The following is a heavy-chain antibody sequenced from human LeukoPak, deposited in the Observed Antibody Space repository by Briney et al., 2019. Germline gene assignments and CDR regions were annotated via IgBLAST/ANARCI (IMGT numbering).Heavy chain of an antibody. CDR1: SYSISSRYY. V-gene: IGHV4-38-2*01. CDR2: IYQSGNT. J-gene: IGHJ4*02. Sequence: PSETLSLTCVVSSYSISSRYYRGWIRQPPGKGLEWIGSIYQSGNTYYNPSLKSRVAISVDTSKNQFSLKLTSVTAADTAVYYCARQMDLYGTFDYWGQGTLVTVSS. D-gene: IGHD2/OR15-2a*01. CDR3: ARQMDLYGTFDY.